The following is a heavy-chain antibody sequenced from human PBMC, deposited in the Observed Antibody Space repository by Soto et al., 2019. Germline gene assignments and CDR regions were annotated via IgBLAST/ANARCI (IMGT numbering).Heavy chain of an antibody. CDR2: IYWDDDK. J-gene: IGHJ4*02. V-gene: IGHV2-5*02. CDR3: AHTKYGSGREYYFDF. D-gene: IGHD3-10*01. CDR1: GFSLSTSGVG. Sequence: QITLKESGPTLVKPTLTLTLTCTFSGFSLSTSGVGVGWICQPPGKALEWLALIYWDDDKRYSPSLKSRLTITKDTSKNQVVHTMTNTDPVDTATYYCAHTKYGSGREYYFDFWGQGTLVTVSS.